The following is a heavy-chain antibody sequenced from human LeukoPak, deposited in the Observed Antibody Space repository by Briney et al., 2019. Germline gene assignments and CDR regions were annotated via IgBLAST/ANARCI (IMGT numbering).Heavy chain of an antibody. D-gene: IGHD2-2*01. CDR2: MYYSGST. V-gene: IGHV4-59*01. Sequence: PSETLSLTCTVSGGSISSYYWSWIRQPPGKGLEWIGYMYYSGSTNYNPSLKSRVTISVDTSKNQFSLKLSSVTAADTAVYYCARGSVNYCSSTSCSGAFDIWGQGTMVTVSS. CDR3: ARGSVNYCSSTSCSGAFDI. J-gene: IGHJ3*02. CDR1: GGSISSYY.